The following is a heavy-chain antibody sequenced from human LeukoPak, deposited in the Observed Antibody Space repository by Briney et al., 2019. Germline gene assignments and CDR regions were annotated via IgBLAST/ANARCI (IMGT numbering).Heavy chain of an antibody. CDR1: GFSFASHW. J-gene: IGHJ4*02. Sequence: GGSLRLSXAASGFSFASHWMIWVRQTPGKGLEWLANINQHGNEKYHADSVEGRFTISRDNARKSLYLQMNSLRAEDSAIYYCVRDGEAPGLYFDSWGQGTLLTVSS. V-gene: IGHV3-7*01. CDR3: VRDGEAPGLYFDS. CDR2: INQHGNEK. D-gene: IGHD7-27*01.